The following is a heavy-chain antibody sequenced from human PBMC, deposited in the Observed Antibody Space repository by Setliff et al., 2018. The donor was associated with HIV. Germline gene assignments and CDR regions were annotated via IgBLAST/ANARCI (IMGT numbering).Heavy chain of an antibody. V-gene: IGHV3-11*05. CDR1: GFTFSDYY. J-gene: IGHJ4*02. CDR2: ISSSSSYT. CDR3: ARGALICGGDCYDDY. D-gene: IGHD2-21*02. Sequence: GGSLRLSCAASGFTFSDYYMSWIRQAPGKGLEWVSYISSSSSYTNYADSVKGRFTISRDNAKNSLYLQMNSLKIEDTAVYYCARGALICGGDCYDDYWGQGTLVTVSS.